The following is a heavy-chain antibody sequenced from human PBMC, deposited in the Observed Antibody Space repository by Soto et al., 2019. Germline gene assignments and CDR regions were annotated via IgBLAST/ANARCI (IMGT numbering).Heavy chain of an antibody. CDR2: IYYSGST. V-gene: IGHV4-31*03. Sequence: QVQLQESGPGLVKPSQTLSLTCTVSGGSISSGGYYWSWIRQHPGKGLEWIGYIYYSGSTYYNPSLKSRVTISVDTSKNQFSLKLSSVTAADTAVYYCARDPVSDYNRGPRDAFDIWGQGTMVTVSS. CDR3: ARDPVSDYNRGPRDAFDI. CDR1: GGSISSGGYY. J-gene: IGHJ3*02. D-gene: IGHD4-17*01.